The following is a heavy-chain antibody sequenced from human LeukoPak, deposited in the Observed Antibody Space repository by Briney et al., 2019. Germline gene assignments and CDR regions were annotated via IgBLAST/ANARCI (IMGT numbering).Heavy chain of an antibody. V-gene: IGHV3-48*02. Sequence: GSLRLSCAASGFTFSSYSMNWVRQAPGKGLEWASYISSSSSTIYYADSVKGRFTISRDNAKNSLYLQMNSLRDEDTAVYYCARDGTRYCSSTSCAFFDYWGQGTLVTVSS. J-gene: IGHJ4*02. D-gene: IGHD2-2*01. CDR2: ISSSSSTI. CDR3: ARDGTRYCSSTSCAFFDY. CDR1: GFTFSSYS.